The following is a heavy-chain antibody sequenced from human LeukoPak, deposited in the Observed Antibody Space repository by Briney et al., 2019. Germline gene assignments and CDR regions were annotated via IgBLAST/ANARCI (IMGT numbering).Heavy chain of an antibody. J-gene: IGHJ4*02. CDR1: GYTFTSYY. Sequence: ASVKVSCKASGYTFTSYYMHWVRQAPGQGLEWMGIINPSGGSTSYAQKFQGRVTMTRDTSTSTVYMELSSLRSEDTAVYYCARDLSYCGGACYSEDYWGKGTWVTAS. CDR2: INPSGGST. D-gene: IGHD2-21*02. CDR3: ARDLSYCGGACYSEDY. V-gene: IGHV1-46*01.